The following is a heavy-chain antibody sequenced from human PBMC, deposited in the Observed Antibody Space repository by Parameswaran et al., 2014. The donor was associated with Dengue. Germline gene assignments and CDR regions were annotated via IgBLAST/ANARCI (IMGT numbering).Heavy chain of an antibody. D-gene: IGHD2-2*02. CDR2: IYSGGST. CDR3: ARWGYCSSTSCYTFKYYGMDV. V-gene: IGHV3-66*01. J-gene: IGHJ6*02. Sequence: RWIRQPPGKGLEWVSVIYSGGSTYYADSVKGRFTISRDNSKNTLYLQMNSLRAEDTAVYYCARWGYCSSTSCYTFKYYGMDVWGQGTTVTVSS.